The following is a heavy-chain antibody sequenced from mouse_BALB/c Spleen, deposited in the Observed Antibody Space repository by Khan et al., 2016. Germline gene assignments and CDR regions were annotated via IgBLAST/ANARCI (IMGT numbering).Heavy chain of an antibody. Sequence: QIQLVQSGPELKKPGKTVKISCKASGYTFTNYGMNWVKQAPGKGLKWMGWINTYSGESTYADDFKGRFAFSLETSANTASLQINNLKNEDTATYVCARYRYYYCSSRYFDVWGAGTTFTVSS. CDR2: INTYSGES. CDR3: ARYRYYYCSSRYFDV. D-gene: IGHD1-1*01. CDR1: GYTFTNYG. J-gene: IGHJ1*01. V-gene: IGHV9-3-1*01.